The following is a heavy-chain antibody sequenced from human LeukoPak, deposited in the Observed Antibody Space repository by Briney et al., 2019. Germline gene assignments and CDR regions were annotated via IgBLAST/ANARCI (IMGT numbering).Heavy chain of an antibody. D-gene: IGHD3-16*01. Sequence: GRSLRLSCAASGFTFDDYAMHWVRQAPGKGLEWVSGISWNSGSIGYADSVKDRFTISRDNAKNSLYLQMNSLRAEDTALYYCAKDALGADAFDIWGQGTMVTVSS. CDR2: ISWNSGSI. V-gene: IGHV3-9*01. J-gene: IGHJ3*02. CDR3: AKDALGADAFDI. CDR1: GFTFDDYA.